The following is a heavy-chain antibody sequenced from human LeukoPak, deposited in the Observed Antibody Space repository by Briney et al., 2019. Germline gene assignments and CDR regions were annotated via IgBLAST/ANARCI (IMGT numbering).Heavy chain of an antibody. Sequence: ASVKVSCKASGYTFTSYYMHWVRQAPGQGLEWVGIINPSGGSTSYAQKFQGRVTMTRDTSTSTVYMELSSLRSEDTAVYYCAREATVTAYAGGAFDYWGQGTLVTVSS. CDR3: AREATVTAYAGGAFDY. CDR2: INPSGGST. J-gene: IGHJ4*02. CDR1: GYTFTSYY. D-gene: IGHD4-17*01. V-gene: IGHV1-46*01.